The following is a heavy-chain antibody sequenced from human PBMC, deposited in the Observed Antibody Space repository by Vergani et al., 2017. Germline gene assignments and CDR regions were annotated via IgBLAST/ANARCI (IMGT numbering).Heavy chain of an antibody. J-gene: IGHJ4*01. CDR2: ISASGAPK. D-gene: IGHD1-20*01. CDR3: ARAYGRYDWFDY. V-gene: IGHV3-23*01. Sequence: EVQLLESGGDLVQPGGSLRLSCTASGFIFNTYAMSWVRQAAGKGLEWVSGISASGAPKYYADSVKGRVTISRDNSKNTLYLQMNSLRVEDTAVYYCARAYGRYDWFDYWGQRTLVTVSS. CDR1: GFIFNTYA.